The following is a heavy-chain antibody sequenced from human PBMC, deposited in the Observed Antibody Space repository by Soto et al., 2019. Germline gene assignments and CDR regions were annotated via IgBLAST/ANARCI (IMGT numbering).Heavy chain of an antibody. J-gene: IGHJ4*02. V-gene: IGHV3-23*01. CDR1: GFTFSNYS. CDR2: ISGSGATT. Sequence: LXLSCGVSGFTFSNYSMTWVRQAPGKGLEWVSSISGSGATTYYADSVQGRFTISRDNSKNTLSLQMYSLRAEDTAVYYCAKGDCSGGSCYRGFDYWGQGTLVTVSS. D-gene: IGHD2-15*01. CDR3: AKGDCSGGSCYRGFDY.